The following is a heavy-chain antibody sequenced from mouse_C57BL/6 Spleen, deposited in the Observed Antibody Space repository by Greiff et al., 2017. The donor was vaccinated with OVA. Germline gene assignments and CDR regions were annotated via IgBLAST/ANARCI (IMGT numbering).Heavy chain of an antibody. CDR1: GYTFTSYW. D-gene: IGHD1-1*01. Sequence: QVQLQQPGAELVRPGSSVTLSCKASGYTFTSYWLHWVKQRPIQGLEWIGNIDPSDSETHYNQKFKDKATLTVDKSSSTAYMQLSSLTSEDSAVYYCARPDYYGSSPDVWGTGTTVTVSS. V-gene: IGHV1-52*01. CDR2: IDPSDSET. J-gene: IGHJ1*03. CDR3: ARPDYYGSSPDV.